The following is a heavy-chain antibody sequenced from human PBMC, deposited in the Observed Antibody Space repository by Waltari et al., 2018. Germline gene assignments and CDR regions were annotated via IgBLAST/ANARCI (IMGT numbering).Heavy chain of an antibody. D-gene: IGHD6-19*01. CDR1: GFTFRNYW. J-gene: IGHJ4*02. CDR2: IKQDGSQT. Sequence: EVQLVESGGGLVQPGGSLRLSCAASGFTFRNYWIAWVRQAPGRGLEWVANIKQDGSQTYYVDSVKGRFTISRDNARNSLYLQMDSLRDEDTALYYCARDRGWNTLDYWSQGTLVTVSS. V-gene: IGHV3-7*04. CDR3: ARDRGWNTLDY.